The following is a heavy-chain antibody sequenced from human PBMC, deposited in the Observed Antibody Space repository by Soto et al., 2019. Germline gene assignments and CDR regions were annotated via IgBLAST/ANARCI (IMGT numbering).Heavy chain of an antibody. Sequence: SETLSLTCAVYGGSFSGYYWSWIRQPPGKGLEWIGEINHSGSTNYNPSLKSRVTISVDTSKNQFSLKLSSVTAADTAVYYCARGDTNWRAFDIWGQGTMVT. CDR3: ARGDTNWRAFDI. CDR1: GGSFSGYY. D-gene: IGHD1-1*01. CDR2: INHSGST. J-gene: IGHJ3*02. V-gene: IGHV4-34*01.